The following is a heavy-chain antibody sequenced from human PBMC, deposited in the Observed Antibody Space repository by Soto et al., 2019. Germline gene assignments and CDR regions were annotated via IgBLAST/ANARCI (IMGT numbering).Heavy chain of an antibody. CDR2: INHSGST. V-gene: IGHV4-34*01. CDR3: ARGQGEEQWRRNWNYVHSYYGMDV. J-gene: IGHJ6*02. D-gene: IGHD1-7*01. Sequence: PSETLSLTCAVYGGSFSGYYWSWIRQPPGKGLEWIGEINHSGSTNYNPSLKSRVTISVDTSKNQFSLKLSSVTAADTAVYYCARGQGEEQWRRNWNYVHSYYGMDVWGQGTTVTVSS. CDR1: GGSFSGYY.